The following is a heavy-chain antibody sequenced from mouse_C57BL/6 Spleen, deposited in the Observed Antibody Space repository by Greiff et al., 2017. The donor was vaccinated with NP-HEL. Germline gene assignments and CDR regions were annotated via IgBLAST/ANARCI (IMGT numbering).Heavy chain of an antibody. CDR3: ADSKGYAMDY. CDR1: GFNIKDYY. J-gene: IGHJ4*01. CDR2: IDPEDGET. V-gene: IGHV14-2*01. Sequence: EVQLVESGAELVKPGASVKLSCTASGFNIKDYYMHWVKQRTEQGLEWIGRIDPEDGETKYAPQLQGKATITADTSSNTAYLQLSSLTSEDTAVDYCADSKGYAMDYWGQGTSVTVSS. D-gene: IGHD2-5*01.